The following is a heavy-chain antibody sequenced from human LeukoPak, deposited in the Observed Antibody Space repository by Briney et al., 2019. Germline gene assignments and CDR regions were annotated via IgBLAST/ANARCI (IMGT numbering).Heavy chain of an antibody. V-gene: IGHV1-2*02. CDR2: INPNSGGT. J-gene: IGHJ4*02. Sequence: ASVKVSCKASVYTFTGYYMHWVRQAPGQGLEWMGWINPNSGGTNYAQNFQGRVTMTRDTSISTAYMELSSLRSDDTAVYFCARDHGGIPRDYWGQGTLVTVSS. D-gene: IGHD4-23*01. CDR1: VYTFTGYY. CDR3: ARDHGGIPRDY.